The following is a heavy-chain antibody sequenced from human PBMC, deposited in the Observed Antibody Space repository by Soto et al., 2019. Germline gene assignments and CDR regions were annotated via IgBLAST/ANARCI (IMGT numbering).Heavy chain of an antibody. V-gene: IGHV4-59*01. J-gene: IGHJ4*02. CDR1: GGSMSGYS. CDR2: ISNSGTA. Sequence: SETLSLTCTVTGGSMSGYSWSWIRQPPGRGLEWIGHISNSGTANYNPSLKSRVTMSVGTSKNQISLKVTSVTAADTALYYCAKGFNWNRVDSWGQGTLVTVSS. CDR3: AKGFNWNRVDS. D-gene: IGHD1-20*01.